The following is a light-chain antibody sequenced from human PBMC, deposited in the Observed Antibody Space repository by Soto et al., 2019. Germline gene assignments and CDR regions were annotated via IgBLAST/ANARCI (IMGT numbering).Light chain of an antibody. CDR3: QQYNTFYLT. CDR2: DAS. V-gene: IGKV1-5*01. Sequence: DIQMTQSPAARSAAVVVXXSITGRASQSITSWLAWYQQKPGKAPKLLIYDASSLESGVPSRFSGSGSGTEFTLTISSLQPDDFATYYCQQYNTFYLTFGQGAKVDIK. CDR1: QSITSW. J-gene: IGKJ1*01.